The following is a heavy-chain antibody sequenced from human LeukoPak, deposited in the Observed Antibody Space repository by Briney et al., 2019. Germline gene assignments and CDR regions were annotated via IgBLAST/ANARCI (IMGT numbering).Heavy chain of an antibody. CDR2: IYYSGST. Sequence: KPSETLSLTCTVSGGSISSYYWGWIRQPPGKGLEWIGYIYYSGSTNYNPSLKSRVTISVDTSKNQFSLELSSVTAADTAVYYCARDKYYYGSGSYLEFFDYWGQGTLVAVSS. CDR1: GGSISSYY. J-gene: IGHJ4*02. V-gene: IGHV4-59*01. CDR3: ARDKYYYGSGSYLEFFDY. D-gene: IGHD3-10*01.